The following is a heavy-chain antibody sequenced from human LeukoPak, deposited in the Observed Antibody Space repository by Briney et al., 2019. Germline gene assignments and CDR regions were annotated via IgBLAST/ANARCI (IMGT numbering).Heavy chain of an antibody. CDR3: ARGPDIVGATMRRFDY. Sequence: GGSLRLSCAASGFTFSSYEMNWVRQASGKGLEWVSYISSSGSTIYYADSVKGRFTISRDNAKNSLYLQMNSLRAEDTAVYYCARGPDIVGATMRRFDYWGQGTLVTVSS. D-gene: IGHD1-26*01. J-gene: IGHJ4*02. CDR1: GFTFSSYE. V-gene: IGHV3-48*03. CDR2: ISSSGSTI.